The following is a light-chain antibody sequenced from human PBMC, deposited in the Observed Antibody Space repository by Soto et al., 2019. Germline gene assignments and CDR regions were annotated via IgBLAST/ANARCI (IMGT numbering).Light chain of an antibody. CDR3: ASYAGNNNLV. V-gene: IGLV2-8*01. J-gene: IGLJ2*01. Sequence: QSVLTQPPSASGSPGQSVTISCTGTSSDVGGYNYVSWYQHHPGKAPKLMIFEVDKRPSGVPNRFSGSKSGNTASLTVCGLQAEDEADYYCASYAGNNNLVFGAGTQLTVL. CDR2: EVD. CDR1: SSDVGGYNY.